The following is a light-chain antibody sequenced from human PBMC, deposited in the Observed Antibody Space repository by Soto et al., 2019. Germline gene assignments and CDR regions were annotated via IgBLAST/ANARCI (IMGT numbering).Light chain of an antibody. CDR2: GAS. CDR1: QSVGTY. CDR3: QQYVSIPLT. Sequence: EIVLTQSPGTLSLSPGERATLSCRASQSVGTYLAWYQQKPGQAPRLLIYGASSRATGIPDRFSGSGSGTDFTLTINRLEPEDFAVYYCQQYVSIPLTFGGGTKVEIK. J-gene: IGKJ4*01. V-gene: IGKV3-20*01.